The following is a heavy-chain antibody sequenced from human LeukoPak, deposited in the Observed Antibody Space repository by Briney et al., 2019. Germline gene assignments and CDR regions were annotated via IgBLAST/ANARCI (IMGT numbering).Heavy chain of an antibody. Sequence: SETLSLTCAVYGGSFSGYYWGWIRQPPGKGLEWIGEINHSGSTNYNPSLKSRVTISVDTSKNQFSLKLSSVTAADTAVYYCARLPYSSSSLDYWGQGTLVTVSS. D-gene: IGHD6-6*01. V-gene: IGHV4-34*01. J-gene: IGHJ4*02. CDR3: ARLPYSSSSLDY. CDR1: GGSFSGYY. CDR2: INHSGST.